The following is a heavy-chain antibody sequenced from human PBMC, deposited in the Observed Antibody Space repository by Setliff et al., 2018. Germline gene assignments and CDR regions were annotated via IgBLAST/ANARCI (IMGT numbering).Heavy chain of an antibody. V-gene: IGHV1-18*01. CDR3: ARGTANMYDILTGYGAFDI. J-gene: IGHJ3*02. CDR2: ISAYNGNT. Sequence: ASVKVSCKASGYTFTSYGISWVRQAPGQGLEWMGWISAYNGNTNYAQKLQGRVTMTTDTSTSTAYMELRSLRSDDTAVYYCARGTANMYDILTGYGAFDIWGQGTMVTVSS. CDR1: GYTFTSYG. D-gene: IGHD3-9*01.